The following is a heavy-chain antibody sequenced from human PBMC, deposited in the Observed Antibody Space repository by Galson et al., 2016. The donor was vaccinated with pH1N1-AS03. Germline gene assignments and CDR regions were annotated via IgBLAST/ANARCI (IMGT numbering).Heavy chain of an antibody. CDR2: IYPGDSA. D-gene: IGHD6-25*01. Sequence: QSGAEVKKPGESLKISCKASGYTFSNYWIVWVRQMPGKGLEWMGIIYPGDSARYSPSFQGQVTISADKSLNTAFLQWSSLKASDTAMYYCARRDYNSGYLLPYNWLDPWGQGTLVTVSS. CDR1: GYTFSNYW. CDR3: ARRDYNSGYLLPYNWLDP. J-gene: IGHJ5*02. V-gene: IGHV5-51*01.